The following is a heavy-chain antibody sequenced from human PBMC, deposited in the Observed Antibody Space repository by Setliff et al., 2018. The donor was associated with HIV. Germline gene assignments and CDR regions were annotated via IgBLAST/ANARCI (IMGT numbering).Heavy chain of an antibody. Sequence: PSETLSLTCTVSGGSISSGSYFWTWIRQPAGKGLEWIGRIYTSGSTNYNPSLKSRVTISVDTSKNQFSLKLSSVTAADTAVYYCAREVTSFEAFDLWGQGTMVTVSS. CDR2: IYTSGST. CDR3: AREVTSFEAFDL. V-gene: IGHV4-61*02. D-gene: IGHD2-21*02. CDR1: GGSISSGSYF. J-gene: IGHJ3*01.